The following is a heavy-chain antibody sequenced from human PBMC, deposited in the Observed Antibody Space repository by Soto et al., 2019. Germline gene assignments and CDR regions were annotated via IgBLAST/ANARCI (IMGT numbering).Heavy chain of an antibody. J-gene: IGHJ4*02. Sequence: EVQLLESGGDLVQPGGSLRLACAASGFSFSSYAMVWVRQAPGKGLEWVSAISASGGSSYFADSVKGRFTISRDNSKNVLSLEMNSPRAEDTAIYFCAKGSIEYRASVDHWGQGTLVVASS. CDR2: ISASGGSS. CDR3: AKGSIEYRASVDH. CDR1: GFSFSSYA. V-gene: IGHV3-23*01. D-gene: IGHD5-12*01.